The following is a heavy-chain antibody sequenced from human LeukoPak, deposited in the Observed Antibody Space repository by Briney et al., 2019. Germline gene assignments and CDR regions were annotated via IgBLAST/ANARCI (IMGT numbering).Heavy chain of an antibody. V-gene: IGHV3-23*01. J-gene: IGHJ4*02. Sequence: PGGSLRLSCAASGFTFSSYAMSWVRQAPGKGLEWVSAISGSGGSTYYADSVKGRFTISRDNSKNTLYLQMNSLRAEDSAVYYCAKKDWHDYGDYYRDFWGQGTLVTVSS. CDR3: AKKDWHDYGDYYRDF. CDR1: GFTFSSYA. D-gene: IGHD4-17*01. CDR2: ISGSGGST.